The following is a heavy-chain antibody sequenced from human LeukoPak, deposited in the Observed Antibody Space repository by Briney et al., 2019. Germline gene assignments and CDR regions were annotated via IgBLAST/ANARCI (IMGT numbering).Heavy chain of an antibody. Sequence: SETLSLTCTVSGGSISSYYWSWIRQPPGKGLEWIGYIYYSGSTYYNPSLKSRVTISVDTSKNQFSLKRSSVTAADTAVYYCARDGTEDYYDSSGYSGYFDYWGQGTLVTVSS. D-gene: IGHD3-22*01. CDR1: GGSISSYY. CDR2: IYYSGST. J-gene: IGHJ4*02. CDR3: ARDGTEDYYDSSGYSGYFDY. V-gene: IGHV4-59*12.